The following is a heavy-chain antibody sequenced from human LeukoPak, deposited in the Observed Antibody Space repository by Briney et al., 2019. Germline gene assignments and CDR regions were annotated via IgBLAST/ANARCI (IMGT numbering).Heavy chain of an antibody. J-gene: IGHJ4*02. Sequence: GGSLRLSCADSGFTFSTYWVHWVRQAPGRGLVWVSRINPDRTRTDYAVSVKGRFTISRDNAKNTLYLQMNSLRDEDTAVYFCARDLRGSRDYWGQGTLVTVSS. V-gene: IGHV3-74*01. CDR1: GFTFSTYW. D-gene: IGHD2-15*01. CDR2: INPDRTRT. CDR3: ARDLRGSRDY.